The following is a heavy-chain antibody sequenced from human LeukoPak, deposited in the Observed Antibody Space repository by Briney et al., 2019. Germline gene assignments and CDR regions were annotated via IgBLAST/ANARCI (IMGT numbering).Heavy chain of an antibody. CDR3: ATDTGGYGSGSYRFDY. D-gene: IGHD3-10*01. CDR2: VFYTGST. Sequence: SETLSLTCIVSGDSITNYYWTWIRQPPGEGLEWIGYVFYTGSTNYNPSLESRVTISVDTSKNQVSLKLTSMTAADTAVYSCATDTGGYGSGSYRFDYWGQGTLVTVSS. CDR1: GDSITNYY. V-gene: IGHV4-59*01. J-gene: IGHJ4*02.